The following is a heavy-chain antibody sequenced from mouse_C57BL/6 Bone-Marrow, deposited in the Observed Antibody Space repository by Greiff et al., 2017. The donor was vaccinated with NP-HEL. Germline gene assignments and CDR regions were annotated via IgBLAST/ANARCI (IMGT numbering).Heavy chain of an antibody. J-gene: IGHJ4*01. D-gene: IGHD2-1*01. CDR2: ISYSGST. CDR3: ARGDGNYGYAMDY. Sequence: EVKLVESGPGLAKPSQTLSLTCSVTGYSITSDYWNWIRKFPGNKLEYMGYISYSGSTYYNPSLKSRLSITRDTSKNQYYLQLNSVTTEDTATYYCARGDGNYGYAMDYWGQGTSVTVSS. V-gene: IGHV3-8*01. CDR1: GYSITSDY.